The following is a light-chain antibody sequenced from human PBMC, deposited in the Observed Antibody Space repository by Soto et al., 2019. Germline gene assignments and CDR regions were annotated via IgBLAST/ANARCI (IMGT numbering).Light chain of an antibody. CDR2: GVS. CDR1: QSVSSNY. V-gene: IGKV3-20*01. Sequence: EVVLTQSPGTLSLSPGESATLSCRASQSVSSNYLAWYQQKPGQAPRLLIYGVSTRATGIPDRFSGSGSGTDFSLTIRILEPEDCALYYCQQYFTSPLTFGGGTKVEIK. CDR3: QQYFTSPLT. J-gene: IGKJ4*01.